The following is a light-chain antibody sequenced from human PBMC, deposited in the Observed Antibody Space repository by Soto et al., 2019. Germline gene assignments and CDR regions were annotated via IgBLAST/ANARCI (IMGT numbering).Light chain of an antibody. J-gene: IGKJ2*01. CDR3: QQYGSSPPYT. Sequence: EIVLTQSPGTLSLSPGERATLSCRASHSVSSSYLAWYQQKPGQAPRLLIYGASSRATGIPDRFSGSGSGTDFTLTISRLEPGDVAVYYCQQYGSSPPYTFGQGTNLEIK. CDR1: HSVSSSY. CDR2: GAS. V-gene: IGKV3-20*01.